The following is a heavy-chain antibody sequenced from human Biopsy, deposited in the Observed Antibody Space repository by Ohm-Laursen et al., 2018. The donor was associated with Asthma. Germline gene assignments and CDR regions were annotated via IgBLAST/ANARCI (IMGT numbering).Heavy chain of an antibody. Sequence: GTLSLTCIVSGDAMSTSGSYWGWIRQSPGKGLGWIGSIYYSGRTYYNPSLESRVTISADTSKNHFSLKVTSVTAADTAVYYCARAVSSSSYWYFDLWGRGDLVTASS. D-gene: IGHD6-6*01. CDR1: GDAMSTSGSY. J-gene: IGHJ2*01. V-gene: IGHV4-39*02. CDR2: IYYSGRT. CDR3: ARAVSSSSYWYFDL.